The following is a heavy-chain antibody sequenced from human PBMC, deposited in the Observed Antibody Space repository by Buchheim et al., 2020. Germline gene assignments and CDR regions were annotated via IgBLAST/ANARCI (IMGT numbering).Heavy chain of an antibody. Sequence: EVQLVESGGGLVQPGGSLRLSCAASGFTFSDHYMDWVRQAPGKGLEWVGRTRNKANSYTTEYAASVKGRFTISRDDSKNSLYLQMNSLKTEDTAVYYCAKAGVNTAMSAYYYGMDVWGQGTT. CDR2: TRNKANSYTT. V-gene: IGHV3-72*01. CDR1: GFTFSDHY. CDR3: AKAGVNTAMSAYYYGMDV. D-gene: IGHD5-18*01. J-gene: IGHJ6*02.